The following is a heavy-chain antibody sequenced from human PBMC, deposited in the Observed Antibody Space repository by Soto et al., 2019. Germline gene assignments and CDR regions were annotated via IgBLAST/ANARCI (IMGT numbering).Heavy chain of an antibody. CDR3: ASDYDFWSRYPLNYGMDV. J-gene: IGHJ6*02. CDR1: GGTFSSYA. D-gene: IGHD3-3*01. V-gene: IGHV1-69*13. Sequence: SVKVSCKASGGTFSSYAVSWVRQAPGQGLEWMGGIIPIFGTANYAQKFQGRVTITADESTSTAYMELSSLRSEDTAVYYCASDYDFWSRYPLNYGMDVWGQGTTVTVSS. CDR2: IIPIFGTA.